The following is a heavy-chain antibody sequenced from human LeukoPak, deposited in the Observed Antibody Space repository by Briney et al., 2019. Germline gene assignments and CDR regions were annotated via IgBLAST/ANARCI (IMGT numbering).Heavy chain of an antibody. Sequence: SQTLSLTCTVSGGSISSGGYYWSWIRQHPGKGLEWIGYIYYSGSTYYNPSLESRVTISVDTSKNQFSLKLSSVTAADTAVYYCARGYGSGSYPFDYWGQGTLVTVSS. D-gene: IGHD3-10*01. J-gene: IGHJ4*02. V-gene: IGHV4-31*03. CDR2: IYYSGST. CDR1: GGSISSGGYY. CDR3: ARGYGSGSYPFDY.